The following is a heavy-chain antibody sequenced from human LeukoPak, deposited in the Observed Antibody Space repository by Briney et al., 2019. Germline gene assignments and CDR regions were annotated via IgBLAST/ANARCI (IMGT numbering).Heavy chain of an antibody. J-gene: IGHJ4*02. V-gene: IGHV4-59*08. CDR2: IYYSGST. CDR1: GGSISSCY. D-gene: IGHD1-26*01. Sequence: SSETLSLTCTVSGGSISSCYWSWIRQPPGKGLEWIGYIYYSGSTNYNPSLKSRVTISIDTSKNHFSLKLSSVTAADTAVYYCARRSGTYYGGFDYWGQGTLVTVSS. CDR3: ARRSGTYYGGFDY.